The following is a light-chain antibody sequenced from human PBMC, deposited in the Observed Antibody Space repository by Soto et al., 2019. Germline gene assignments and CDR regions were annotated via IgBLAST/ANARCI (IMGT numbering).Light chain of an antibody. J-gene: IGLJ2*01. CDR2: VNSDGSH. CDR3: QIWGTGTFRV. Sequence: QPVLTQSPSASASLGASVKLTCTLSTGHSSNAIAWHQQQPDKGPRFLMKVNSDGSHSKGDGIPDRFSGSSSGAERYLTISRLQSDDEADYYCQIWGTGTFRVFGGGTKLTVL. CDR1: TGHSSNA. V-gene: IGLV4-69*01.